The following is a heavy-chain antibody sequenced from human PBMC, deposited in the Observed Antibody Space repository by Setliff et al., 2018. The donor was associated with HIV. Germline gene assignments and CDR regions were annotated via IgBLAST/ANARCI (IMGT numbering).Heavy chain of an antibody. D-gene: IGHD1-26*01. V-gene: IGHV3-7*03. CDR3: ARGTDYSGWFYDY. Sequence: SCKASGFTFSSHWMRWVRQAPGKGLERVADIKQDGSETYYVDSVRGRFTISRDNAKSSLYLQMNSLRAEDTAVYYCARGTDYSGWFYDYWGQGTQVTVSS. CDR2: IKQDGSET. CDR1: GFTFSSHW. J-gene: IGHJ4*02.